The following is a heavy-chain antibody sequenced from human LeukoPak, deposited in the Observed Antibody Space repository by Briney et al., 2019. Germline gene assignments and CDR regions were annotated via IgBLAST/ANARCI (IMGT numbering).Heavy chain of an antibody. CDR3: VRHEYSGSQDDAFDI. Sequence: PSETLSLTCTVSGGSISSGGYYWSWIRQPPGKGLEWIGYIYHSGSTYYKSSLKSRVTISVHTSKNQFSLKLSSVTAADTAVYYCVRHEYSGSQDDAFDIWGQGTMVTVSS. V-gene: IGHV4-30-2*03. CDR1: GGSISSGGYY. J-gene: IGHJ3*02. CDR2: IYHSGST. D-gene: IGHD1-26*01.